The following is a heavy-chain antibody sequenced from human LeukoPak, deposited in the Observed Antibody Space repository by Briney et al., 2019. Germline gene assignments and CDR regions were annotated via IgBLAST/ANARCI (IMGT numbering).Heavy chain of an antibody. V-gene: IGHV3-21*04. CDR3: AKREYSSGSYGLDV. CDR1: GFTFSSYS. Sequence: GSLRLSCAASGFTFSSYSMNWVRQAPGKGLEWVSSISSSSSYIYYADSVKGRFTISRDNAKNSLYLQMNSLRAEDTAVYYCAKREYSSGSYGLDVWGQGTTVIVSS. J-gene: IGHJ6*02. D-gene: IGHD6-19*01. CDR2: ISSSSSYI.